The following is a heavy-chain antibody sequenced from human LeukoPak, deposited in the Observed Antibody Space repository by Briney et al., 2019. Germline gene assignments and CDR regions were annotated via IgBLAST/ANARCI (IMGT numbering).Heavy chain of an antibody. CDR1: GGSFSGYY. CDR2: INHSGST. V-gene: IGHV4-34*01. D-gene: IGHD2-2*01. CDR3: ARGWDIVVVPAAIGDPFDY. Sequence: SETLSLTCAVYGGSFSGYYWSWLRQPPGKGLEWIGEINHSGSTNYNPSLKSQVTISVDTSKNQFSLKLSSVTAADTAVYYCARGWDIVVVPAAIGDPFDYWGQGTLVTVSS. J-gene: IGHJ4*02.